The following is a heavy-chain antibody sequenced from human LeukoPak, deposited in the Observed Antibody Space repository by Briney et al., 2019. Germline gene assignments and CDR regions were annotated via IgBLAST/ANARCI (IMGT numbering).Heavy chain of an antibody. J-gene: IGHJ4*02. CDR3: VRGDGAYYFDY. CDR1: RSTFTRYY. CDR2: INPNTSGT. D-gene: IGHD2-21*02. V-gene: IGHV1-2*02. Sequence: APVSVSCKAARSTFTRYYIHWGRQAPGHGLVWMRRINPNTSGTNYAQRFQGSVTRTSDTSITTAYMELSRLRSDDTAIYYCVRGDGAYYFDYWGQGTLVTVSS.